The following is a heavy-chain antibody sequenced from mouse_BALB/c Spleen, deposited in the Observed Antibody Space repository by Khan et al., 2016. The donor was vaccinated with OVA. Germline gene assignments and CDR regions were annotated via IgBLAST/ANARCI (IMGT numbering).Heavy chain of an antibody. CDR3: TRWSYWFAY. CDR2: IYPGSGST. CDR1: GYTFTSYW. J-gene: IGHJ3*01. V-gene: IGHV1S22*01. Sequence: LQQSGSELVRPGASVKLSCKASGYTFTSYWMHWVKQRPGQGLEWIGEIYPGSGSTNYDEKFKSKATLTVDTSSSTAYMQLSSLTSEDSAVSCGTRWSYWFAYWGQGTLVTVSA. D-gene: IGHD2-12*01.